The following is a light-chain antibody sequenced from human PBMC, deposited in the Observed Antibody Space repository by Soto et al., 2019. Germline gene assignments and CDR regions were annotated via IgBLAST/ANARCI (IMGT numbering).Light chain of an antibody. Sequence: QSALTQPASVSGSPGQSITISCTGTSSDVGGYNYVSWYQQHPGKAPKLMIYDVSNRSSGVSNRFSGYKSGNTASLTISGLQVEDEADYYCSSYTSSSTVVFGGGTKLTVL. CDR3: SSYTSSSTVV. CDR1: SSDVGGYNY. J-gene: IGLJ2*01. V-gene: IGLV2-14*01. CDR2: DVS.